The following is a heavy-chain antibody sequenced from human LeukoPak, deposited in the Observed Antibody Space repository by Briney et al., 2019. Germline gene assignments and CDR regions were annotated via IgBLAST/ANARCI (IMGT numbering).Heavy chain of an antibody. CDR1: SGSISSYY. V-gene: IGHV4-59*01. D-gene: IGHD6-13*01. Sequence: SETLSLTCTVSSGSISSYYWSWIRQPPGKGLEWIGYIYYSGSTNYNPSLKSRVTISVDTSKNQFSLKLSSVTAADTAVYYCARLSSSWYSDYWGQGTLVTVSS. CDR3: ARLSSSWYSDY. CDR2: IYYSGST. J-gene: IGHJ4*02.